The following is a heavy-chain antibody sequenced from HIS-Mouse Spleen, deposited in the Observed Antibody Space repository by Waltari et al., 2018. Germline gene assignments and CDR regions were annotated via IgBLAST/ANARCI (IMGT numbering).Heavy chain of an antibody. CDR2: IYYSGST. CDR3: AREIPYSSSWYDWYFDL. Sequence: QLQLQESGPGLVKPSETLSLTCTVSCGSIISSSYYWGWIRHPPGKGLEWIGSIYYSGSTYYNPSLKSRVTISVDTSKNQFSLKLSSVTAADTAVYYCAREIPYSSSWYDWYFDLWGRGTLVTVSS. D-gene: IGHD6-13*01. J-gene: IGHJ2*01. CDR1: CGSIISSSYY. V-gene: IGHV4-39*07.